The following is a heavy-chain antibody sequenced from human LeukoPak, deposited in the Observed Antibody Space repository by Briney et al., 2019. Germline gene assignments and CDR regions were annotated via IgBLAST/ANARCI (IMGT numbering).Heavy chain of an antibody. J-gene: IGHJ5*02. CDR3: ATPSCSSTSCYTGWFDP. CDR2: IIPIFGTA. D-gene: IGHD2-2*02. CDR1: GGTFSSYA. Sequence: SVKVSCKASGGTFSSYAISWVRQAPGQGLEWMGGIIPIFGTANYAQKFQGRVTITADESTSTAYMELSSLRSEDTAVYYCATPSCSSTSCYTGWFDPWGQGTLVTVSS. V-gene: IGHV1-69*01.